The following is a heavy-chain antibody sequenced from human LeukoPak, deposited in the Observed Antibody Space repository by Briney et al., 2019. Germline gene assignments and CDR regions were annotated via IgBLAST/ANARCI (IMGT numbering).Heavy chain of an antibody. D-gene: IGHD1-26*01. Sequence: ASVKVSCKASGYTFTSYYMHWVRQAPGQGLEWMGIINPSGGSTSYAQKFQGRVTMTRDTSTSTVYMELSSLRSEDTAVYHCARDRSLRWGHYYGMDVWGQGTTVTVSS. V-gene: IGHV1-46*01. CDR1: GYTFTSYY. CDR3: ARDRSLRWGHYYGMDV. CDR2: INPSGGST. J-gene: IGHJ6*02.